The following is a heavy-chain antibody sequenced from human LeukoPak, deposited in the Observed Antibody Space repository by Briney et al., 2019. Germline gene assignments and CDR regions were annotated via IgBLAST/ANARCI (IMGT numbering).Heavy chain of an antibody. CDR2: IYTSGST. CDR1: GGSISSYY. Sequence: SETLSLTCTVSGGSISSYYWSWIRQPAGKGLEWIGRIYTSGSTNYNPSLKSRVTISVDTSKNQFSLKLSSVTAADTAVYYCARFGPTYGEFRVGDYWDQGTLVTVSS. J-gene: IGHJ4*02. D-gene: IGHD4-17*01. CDR3: ARFGPTYGEFRVGDY. V-gene: IGHV4-4*07.